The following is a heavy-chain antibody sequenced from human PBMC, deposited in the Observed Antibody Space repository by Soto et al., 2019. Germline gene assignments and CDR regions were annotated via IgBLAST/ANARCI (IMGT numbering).Heavy chain of an antibody. D-gene: IGHD3-10*01. CDR2: IYNGGNT. CDR3: ARDGSDSYGLDV. V-gene: IGHV4-4*07. CDR1: GGSISSYY. J-gene: IGHJ6*02. Sequence: SETLSLTCTVSGGSISSYYWSWIRQSAGKGLEWIGRIYNGGNTQYNPSLKSRVTMSADTSKNQFSLRLNSVTAADTAVYYYARDGSDSYGLDVWGQGTTVTVSS.